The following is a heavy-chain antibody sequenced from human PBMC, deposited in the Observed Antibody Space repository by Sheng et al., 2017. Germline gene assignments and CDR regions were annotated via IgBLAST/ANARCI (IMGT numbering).Heavy chain of an antibody. Sequence: QVQLVESGGGVVQPGRSLRLSCAASGFTFSSYAMHWVRQAPGKGLEWVAVISYDGSNKYYADSVKGRFTISRDNSKNTLYLQMNSLRAEDTAVYYCARGDLWFGELLIHFDYWGQGTLVTV. CDR1: GFTFSSYA. CDR3: ARGDLWFGELLIHFDY. V-gene: IGHV3-30*04. D-gene: IGHD3-10*01. J-gene: IGHJ4*02. CDR2: ISYDGSNK.